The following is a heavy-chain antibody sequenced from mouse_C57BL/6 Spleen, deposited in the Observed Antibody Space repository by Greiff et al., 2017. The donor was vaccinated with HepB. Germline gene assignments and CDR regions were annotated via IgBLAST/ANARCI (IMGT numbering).Heavy chain of an antibody. D-gene: IGHD1-1*01. CDR1: GYTFTSYW. Sequence: QVHVKQPGAELVKPGASVKMSCKASGYTFTSYWITWVKQRPGQGLEWIGDIYPGSGSTNYNEKFKSKATLTVDTSSSTAYMQLSSLTSEDSAVYHCARHYYGSSYQFAYWGQGTLVTVSA. CDR3: ARHYYGSSYQFAY. CDR2: IYPGSGST. V-gene: IGHV1-55*01. J-gene: IGHJ3*01.